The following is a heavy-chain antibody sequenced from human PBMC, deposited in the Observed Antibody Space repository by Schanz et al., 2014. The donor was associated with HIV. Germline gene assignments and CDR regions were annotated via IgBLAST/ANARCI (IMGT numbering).Heavy chain of an antibody. Sequence: QVQLVESGGGVVQPGRSLRLSCAVSGFTFSSYGMHWVRQAPGKGLEWVAVISYDGSNKYYADSVKGRFTISRDNSKNTLYLQMNSLRADDTAVYYCAKDRTYGYRFDYWGQGTLVTVSS. CDR2: ISYDGSNK. V-gene: IGHV3-30*18. CDR3: AKDRTYGYRFDY. J-gene: IGHJ4*02. D-gene: IGHD5-18*01. CDR1: GFTFSSYG.